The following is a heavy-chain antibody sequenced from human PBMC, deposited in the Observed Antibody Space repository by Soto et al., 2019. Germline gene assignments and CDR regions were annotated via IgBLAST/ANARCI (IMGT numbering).Heavy chain of an antibody. CDR3: AKDSYDFWSGYLVFDY. CDR2: ISWNSGSI. Sequence: GGSLRLSCAASGFTFDDYAMHWVRQAPGKGLEWVSGISWNSGSIGYADSVKGRFTISRDNAKNSLYLQMNSLRAEDTALYYCAKDSYDFWSGYLVFDYWGQGTLVTVSS. CDR1: GFTFDDYA. D-gene: IGHD3-3*01. J-gene: IGHJ4*02. V-gene: IGHV3-9*01.